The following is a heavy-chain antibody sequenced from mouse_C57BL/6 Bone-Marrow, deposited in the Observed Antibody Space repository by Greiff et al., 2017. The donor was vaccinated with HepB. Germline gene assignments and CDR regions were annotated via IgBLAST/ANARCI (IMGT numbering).Heavy chain of an antibody. CDR1: GFTFSDYG. CDR2: ISSGSSTI. V-gene: IGHV5-17*01. Sequence: EVMLVESGGGLVKPGGSLKLSCAASGFTFSDYGMHWVRQAPEKGLEWVAYISSGSSTIYYADTVKGRFTISRDNAKNTLFLQMTSLRSEDTAMYYCARPAPYSNYVWFAYWGQGTLVTVSA. D-gene: IGHD2-5*01. CDR3: ARPAPYSNYVWFAY. J-gene: IGHJ3*01.